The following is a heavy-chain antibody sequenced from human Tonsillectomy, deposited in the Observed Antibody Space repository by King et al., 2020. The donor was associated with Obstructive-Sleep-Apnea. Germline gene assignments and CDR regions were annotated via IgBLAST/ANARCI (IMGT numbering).Heavy chain of an antibody. Sequence: VQLVESGGGVVQPGRSLRLSCAASGFTFSSYAMHWVRQAPGKGLEWVAVISYDGSNKYYADSVKGRITISRDNSKNTLYLQMNSLRAEDTAVYYCARDYEGIGLLDYWGQGTLVTVSS. J-gene: IGHJ4*02. CDR1: GFTFSSYA. V-gene: IGHV3-30*04. CDR3: ARDYEGIGLLDY. CDR2: ISYDGSNK. D-gene: IGHD3-16*01.